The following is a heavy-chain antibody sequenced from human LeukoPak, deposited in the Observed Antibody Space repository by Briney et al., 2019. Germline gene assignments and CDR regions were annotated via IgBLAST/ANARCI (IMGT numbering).Heavy chain of an antibody. CDR2: ISGSGTST. V-gene: IGHV3-23*01. CDR3: AKDLHVSHYSSSSRGFDY. CDR1: GFTFSNYT. Sequence: GGSLRLSCAASGFTFSNYTMNWVRQAPGKGLEWVSVISGSGTSTDYADSVKGRFTISRDTSKNTLYLQMNSLRAEDTALYYCAKDLHVSHYSSSSRGFDYWGQGTLVTVSS. J-gene: IGHJ4*02. D-gene: IGHD6-6*01.